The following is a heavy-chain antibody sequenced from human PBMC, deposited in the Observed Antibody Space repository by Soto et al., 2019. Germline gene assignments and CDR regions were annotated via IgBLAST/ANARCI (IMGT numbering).Heavy chain of an antibody. Sequence: QVQLVQSGAEVKKPGSSVKVSCKTSGDIFSGYSISWVRQAPGQGLEWMGGIIPIFGTTYCAQRFHGRVTITADKSTSTVYMELYSLKSEDTAVYYCATDLGSGYDPGDYWGQGTLVTVSS. J-gene: IGHJ4*02. CDR2: IIPIFGTT. CDR1: GDIFSGYS. CDR3: ATDLGSGYDPGDY. V-gene: IGHV1-69*14. D-gene: IGHD5-12*01.